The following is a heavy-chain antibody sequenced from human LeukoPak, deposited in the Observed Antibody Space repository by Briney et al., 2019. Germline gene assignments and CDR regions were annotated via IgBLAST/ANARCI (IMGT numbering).Heavy chain of an antibody. CDR2: IYYTGST. D-gene: IGHD2-2*01. J-gene: IGHJ4*02. CDR3: ARHCSSGTCFAY. CDR1: GASISSYY. V-gene: IGHV4-59*01. Sequence: SQTLSLTCTVSGASISSYYWSWIRQPPGKGLEWIGYIYYTGSTNYNPSLKSRVTISVDTSKNQFSLKLNSVTAADTAVYYCARHCSSGTCFAYWGQGTLVTVSS.